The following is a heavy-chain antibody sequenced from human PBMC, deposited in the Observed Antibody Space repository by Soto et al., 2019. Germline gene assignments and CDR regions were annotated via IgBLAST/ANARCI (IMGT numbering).Heavy chain of an antibody. CDR3: AKGMATIRGWFDS. V-gene: IGHV3-23*01. D-gene: IGHD5-12*01. J-gene: IGHJ5*01. Sequence: GGSLRLSCAGSGFTFSSYAMSWVRQAPGKGLEWVSSITSRGSSTHYANSVKGRFTTSRDNSKNTLYLQMNSLRAEDTAVYYCAKGMATIRGWFDSWGHGTLVTVS. CDR1: GFTFSSYA. CDR2: ITSRGSST.